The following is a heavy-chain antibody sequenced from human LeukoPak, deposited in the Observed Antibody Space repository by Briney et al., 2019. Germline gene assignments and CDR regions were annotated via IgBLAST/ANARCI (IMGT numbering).Heavy chain of an antibody. CDR1: GFTFDYYA. D-gene: IGHD3-10*01. J-gene: IGHJ6*02. CDR2: ISGDGRST. Sequence: PGGSLRLSCAASGFTFDYYAMHWVRQAPGKGLEWVSLISGDGRSTYYSDSVKGRFTISRDNSKNSLYLQMNSLRTEDTALYYCAKSFRGVPQHYGMDVWGQGTTVTVSS. CDR3: AKSFRGVPQHYGMDV. V-gene: IGHV3-43*02.